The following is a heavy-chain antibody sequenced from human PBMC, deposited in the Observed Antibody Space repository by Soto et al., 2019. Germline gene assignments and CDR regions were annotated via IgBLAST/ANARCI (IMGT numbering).Heavy chain of an antibody. CDR2: VSFDGTNK. CDR3: ANGDSSCFEYFKS. D-gene: IGHD3-22*01. V-gene: IGHV3-30*18. Sequence: QVQLVESGGGVVQPGMTLRLSCTASGFTFSSHGMHWVRQDPGKGLEWVAVVSFDGTNKNYADSVRGRFTISRDNSKNTLYLQMSSLRAEDTAVYSCANGDSSCFEYFKSWGQCTLVTVSS. J-gene: IGHJ1*01. CDR1: GFTFSSHG.